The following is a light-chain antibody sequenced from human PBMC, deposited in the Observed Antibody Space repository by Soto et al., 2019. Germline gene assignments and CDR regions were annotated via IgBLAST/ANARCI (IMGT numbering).Light chain of an antibody. Sequence: QSVLTQPASVFGSPGQSITISCTGTSSDVGGYNYVSWHQQHPGKGPKLMIYEVSNRPSGVSNRFSGSKSGNTASLTISGLQAEDEADYYCSSFTSSSTLYVFGTGTKVTVL. V-gene: IGLV2-14*01. CDR1: SSDVGGYNY. CDR3: SSFTSSSTLYV. J-gene: IGLJ1*01. CDR2: EVS.